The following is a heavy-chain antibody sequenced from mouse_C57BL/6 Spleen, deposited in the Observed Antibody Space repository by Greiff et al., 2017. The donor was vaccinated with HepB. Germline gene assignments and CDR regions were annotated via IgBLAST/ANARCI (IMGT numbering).Heavy chain of an antibody. Sequence: QVQLKQPGAELVMPGASVKLSCKASGYTFTSYWMHWVKQRPGQGLEWIGEIDPSDSYTNYNQKFKGKSTLTVDKSSSTAYMQLSSLTSEDSAVYYCARGPRRTYYYAMDYWGQGTSVTVSS. CDR1: GYTFTSYW. CDR3: ARGPRRTYYYAMDY. J-gene: IGHJ4*01. V-gene: IGHV1-69*01. CDR2: IDPSDSYT.